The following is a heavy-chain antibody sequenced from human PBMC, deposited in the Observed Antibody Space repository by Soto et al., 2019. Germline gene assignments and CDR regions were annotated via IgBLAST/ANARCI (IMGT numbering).Heavy chain of an antibody. J-gene: IGHJ5*01. Sequence: VQLVESGGGVVQPGRSLRLSCEASGFMFLSYGFHWVRQAPGKGLEWVAVISVNGGNKDYVDSVKGRFTISRDDSKNTLYLQLDNLGAEDTVVYYCAKDRGGGGYSSIDSWGQGTLVSVSS. CDR3: AKDRGGGGYSSIDS. CDR1: GFMFLSYG. CDR2: ISVNGGNK. D-gene: IGHD4-4*01. V-gene: IGHV3-30*18.